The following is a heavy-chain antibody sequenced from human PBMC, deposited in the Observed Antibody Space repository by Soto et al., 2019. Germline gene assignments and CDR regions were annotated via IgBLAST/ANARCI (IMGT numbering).Heavy chain of an antibody. CDR3: ARGTGGSYELSPQNFDY. V-gene: IGHV4-31*03. Sequence: QVQLQESGPGLVKPSQTLSLTCTVSGGSISSGGYYWSWIRQHPGKGLEWIGYIYYSGSTYYNPSLKSRVTISVDTSKNQFSLKLSSVTAADTAVYYCARGTGGSYELSPQNFDYWGQGTLVTVSS. CDR1: GGSISSGGYY. D-gene: IGHD1-26*01. CDR2: IYYSGST. J-gene: IGHJ4*02.